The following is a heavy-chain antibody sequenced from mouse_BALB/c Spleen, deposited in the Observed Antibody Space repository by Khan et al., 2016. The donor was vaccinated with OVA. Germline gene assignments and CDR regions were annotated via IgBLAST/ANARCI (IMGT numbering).Heavy chain of an antibody. CDR1: GFPLTNYG. D-gene: IGHD2-10*01. V-gene: IGHV2-6-1*01. Sequence: QVQLKEPGPGLVAPSQSLSITCTISGFPLTNYGVHWVRQPPGKGLEWLVVIWSDGSTTYNSALKSRLTISKDNSESQVFLKMNSHQTDDTAMYFCAGQPYYHYDIMDYWGQGTSVTVSS. J-gene: IGHJ4*01. CDR2: IWSDGST. CDR3: AGQPYYHYDIMDY.